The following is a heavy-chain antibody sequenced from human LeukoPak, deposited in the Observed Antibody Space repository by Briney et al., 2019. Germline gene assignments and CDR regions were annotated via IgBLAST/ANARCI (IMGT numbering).Heavy chain of an antibody. CDR2: IYHNGST. D-gene: IGHD6-19*01. J-gene: IGHJ4*02. CDR1: GGSISSGGYS. CDR3: ARGLRGYSSGWSWGEDYCFDY. V-gene: IGHV4-30-2*01. Sequence: SQTLSLTCAVSGGSISSGGYSWSWSRQPPGKGLEWIGYIYHNGSTYYNPSLKSRVTISVDRSKNQFSLKLSSVTAADTAVYYCARGLRGYSSGWSWGEDYCFDYWGQGTLVTVSS.